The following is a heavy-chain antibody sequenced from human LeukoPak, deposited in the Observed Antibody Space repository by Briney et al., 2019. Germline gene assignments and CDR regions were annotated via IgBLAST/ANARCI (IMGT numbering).Heavy chain of an antibody. J-gene: IGHJ5*02. V-gene: IGHV4-59*01. Sequence: SETLSITCTVSGGSISSYYWSWIRQPPGKGLEWIGYIYYSGSTNYNPSLKSRVTISVDTSKNQFSLKLSSVTAADTAVYYCARAGQQLVYWFDPWGQGTLVTVSS. CDR1: GGSISSYY. CDR3: ARAGQQLVYWFDP. CDR2: IYYSGST. D-gene: IGHD6-13*01.